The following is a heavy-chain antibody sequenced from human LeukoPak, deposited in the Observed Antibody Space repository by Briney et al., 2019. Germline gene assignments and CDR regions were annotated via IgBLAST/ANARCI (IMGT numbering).Heavy chain of an antibody. CDR1: GGTFSSYA. CDR3: ARERNYYNYYYYMDV. V-gene: IGHV1-69*05. J-gene: IGHJ6*03. D-gene: IGHD5-24*01. Sequence: ASVKVSCKASGGTFSSYAISWVRQAPGQGLEWMGGIIPIFGTANYAQKFQGRVTITTDESTSTAYMELSSLRSEDTAVYYCARERNYYNYYYYMDVWGKGTTVTVSS. CDR2: IIPIFGTA.